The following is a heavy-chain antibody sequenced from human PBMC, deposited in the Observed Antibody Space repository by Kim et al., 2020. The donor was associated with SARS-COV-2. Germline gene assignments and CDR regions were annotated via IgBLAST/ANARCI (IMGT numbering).Heavy chain of an antibody. CDR2: INHSGST. Sequence: SETLSLTCAVYGGSFSGYYWSWIRQPPGKGLEWIGEINHSGSTNYNPSLKSRVTISVDTSKNQFSLKLSSVTAADTAVYYCATHPHCSSTSCYTGRFDPCDEGTLVSVSS. V-gene: IGHV4-34*01. CDR1: GGSFSGYY. CDR3: ATHPHCSSTSCYTGRFDP. D-gene: IGHD2-2*02. J-gene: IGHJ5*02.